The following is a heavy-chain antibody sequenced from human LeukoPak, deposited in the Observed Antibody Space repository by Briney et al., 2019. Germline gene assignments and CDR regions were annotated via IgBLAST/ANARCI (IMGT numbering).Heavy chain of an antibody. Sequence: ASVKVSCKASGYTFTGYDMHWVRQAPGQGLEWMGWINPNSGDTNYAQKFQGRVTMTRDTSISTAYMEVSRLRSDDTAVYYCARREEGSGSYSTYWGQGTLVTVSS. V-gene: IGHV1-2*02. J-gene: IGHJ4*02. CDR3: ARREEGSGSYSTY. CDR2: INPNSGDT. D-gene: IGHD1-26*01. CDR1: GYTFTGYD.